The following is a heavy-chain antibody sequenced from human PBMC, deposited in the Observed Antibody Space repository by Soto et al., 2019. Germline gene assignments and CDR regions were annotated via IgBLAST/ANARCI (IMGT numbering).Heavy chain of an antibody. CDR1: GLTFSGYW. CDR2: INGDGSST. CDR3: ARAMAYSSGWSPGY. Sequence: GGSLRLSCAASGLTFSGYWMHWVRQAPGKGLVWVSRINGDGSSTSYADSVKGRFTISRDNGKNTLYLQTNSLRADDTAVYYCARAMAYSSGWSPGYWGQGTLVTVSS. V-gene: IGHV3-74*01. J-gene: IGHJ4*02. D-gene: IGHD6-19*01.